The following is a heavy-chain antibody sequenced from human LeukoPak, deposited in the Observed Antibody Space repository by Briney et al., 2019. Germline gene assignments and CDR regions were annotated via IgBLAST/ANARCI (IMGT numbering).Heavy chain of an antibody. CDR2: TRFDGSIK. Sequence: PGGSLRLSCAVSGVIFSDYGFHWVRQAPGKGLEWVAVTRFDGSIKQYADSVKGRFTISRDDSKNTLYLQMNFLKSEDTAVYYCAKWGGTRQYYFDYWGQGTLVTVSS. CDR3: AKWGGTRQYYFDY. D-gene: IGHD1-1*01. J-gene: IGHJ4*02. V-gene: IGHV3-33*03. CDR1: GVIFSDYG.